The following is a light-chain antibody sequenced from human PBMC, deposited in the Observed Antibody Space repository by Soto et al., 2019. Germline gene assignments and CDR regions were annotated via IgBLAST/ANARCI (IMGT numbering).Light chain of an antibody. CDR1: QGIRSF. J-gene: IGKJ2*01. V-gene: IGKV1-12*01. CDR2: AAS. CDR3: QQSNSFPYT. Sequence: DIQMTQSPSSVSASVGGRVTITCRASQGIRSFLAWYQQKPGKAPKVLIYAASVLQSGVPSRFSGSGSGTDFPLTISSLQPEDFATYYCQQSNSFPYTFGQGTKLEIK.